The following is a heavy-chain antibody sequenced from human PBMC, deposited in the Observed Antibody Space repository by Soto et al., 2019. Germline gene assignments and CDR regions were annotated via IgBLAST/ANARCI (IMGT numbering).Heavy chain of an antibody. CDR3: ARGRKHGDYVIDY. CDR1: GGSFSGYY. J-gene: IGHJ4*02. V-gene: IGHV4-34*01. CDR2: INHSGST. Sequence: SETLSLTCAVYGGSFSGYYWSWIRQPPGKGLEWIGEINHSGSTNYNPSLKSRVTISVDTSKNQFSLKLSSVTAADTAVYYCARGRKHGDYVIDYWGQGTLVTVSS. D-gene: IGHD4-17*01.